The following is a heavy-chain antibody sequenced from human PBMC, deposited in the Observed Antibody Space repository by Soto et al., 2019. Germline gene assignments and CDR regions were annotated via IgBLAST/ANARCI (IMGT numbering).Heavy chain of an antibody. D-gene: IGHD4-17*01. J-gene: IGHJ1*01. CDR1: GFTFSSYG. CDR3: ARDLYGLTNSFQH. CDR2: IWYDGSNK. Sequence: GGSLRLSCAASGFTFSSYGMHWVRQAPGKGLEWVAVIWYDGSNKYYADSVKGRFTISRDNSKNTLYLQMNSLRAEDTAVYYCARDLYGLTNSFQHWGQGTLVTVSS. V-gene: IGHV3-33*01.